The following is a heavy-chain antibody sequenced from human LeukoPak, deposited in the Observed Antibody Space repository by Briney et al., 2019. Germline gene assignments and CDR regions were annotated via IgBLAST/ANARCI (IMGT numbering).Heavy chain of an antibody. D-gene: IGHD6-6*01. V-gene: IGHV3-21*01. CDR2: ISTGSSYI. J-gene: IGHJ4*02. Sequence: TGGSLRLSCAASGFTFSTYSVNWVRQAPGKGLEWVSSISTGSSYISYADSVKGRFTISRDNAKNSLYLQMNSLRAEDTAVYYCTTDSSIAAEVDYWGQGTLVTVSS. CDR3: TTDSSIAAEVDY. CDR1: GFTFSTYS.